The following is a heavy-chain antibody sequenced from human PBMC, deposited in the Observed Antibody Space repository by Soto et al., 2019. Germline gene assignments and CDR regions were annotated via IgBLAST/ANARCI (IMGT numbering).Heavy chain of an antibody. CDR2: IYHSGST. V-gene: IGHV4-4*02. D-gene: IGHD6-13*01. Sequence: QVQLQESGPGLVKPSGTLSLTCAVSGGSISSSNWWSWVRQPPGKGLEWIGEIYHSGSTNYNPSLKRRXXIXVXMSKNQFSLKVSSVTAADTAVYYCAREGDTSRFFDYWGQGSLVTVSS. CDR1: GGSISSSNW. J-gene: IGHJ4*02. CDR3: AREGDTSRFFDY.